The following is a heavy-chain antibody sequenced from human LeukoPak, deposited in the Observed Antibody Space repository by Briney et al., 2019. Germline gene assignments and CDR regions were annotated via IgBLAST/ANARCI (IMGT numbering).Heavy chain of an antibody. CDR3: ANTGRGSSGSYYFDY. CDR1: GYTFTSYY. CDR2: INPSGGSA. D-gene: IGHD1-26*01. J-gene: IGHJ4*02. V-gene: IGHV1-46*01. Sequence: ASVKVSCKASGYTFTSYYMHWVRQAPGQGLEWMGIINPSGGSASYAQKFQGRVTMTRDTSTSTVYMELSSLRSEDTAVYYCANTGRGSSGSYYFDYWGQGTLVTVSS.